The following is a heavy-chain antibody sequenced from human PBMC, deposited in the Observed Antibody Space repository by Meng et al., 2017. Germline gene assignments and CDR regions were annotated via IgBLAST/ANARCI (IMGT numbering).Heavy chain of an antibody. D-gene: IGHD3-10*01. CDR3: AHSYGSNFDY. J-gene: IGHJ4*02. V-gene: IGHV2-5*02. CDR1: AVSLSTSGVR. CDR2: IYWDDDK. Sequence: QLAVKESGLTLSHTTLTLPLTCPFSAVSLSTSGVRVGWIRQPPGKALEWLALIYWDDDKRYSPSLKSRLTITKDTSKHQVVLTMTNMDPVDTATYYCAHSYGSNFDYWGQGTLVTVSS.